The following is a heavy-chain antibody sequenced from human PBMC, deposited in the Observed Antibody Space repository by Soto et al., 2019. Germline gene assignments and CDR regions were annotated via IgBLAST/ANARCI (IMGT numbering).Heavy chain of an antibody. CDR2: IGGYNGNT. Sequence: VQSGGEVKKPGASVKVSCKASGYTFSNNGFTWVRQAPGQGLEWMGWIGGYNGNTNYAPKFQGRVTMTADTSTSEAHMELRGLRSDDTAVYYCAAAIAATGPADSWGQGTLVTVSS. CDR3: AAAIAATGPADS. J-gene: IGHJ4*02. V-gene: IGHV1-18*01. D-gene: IGHD6-13*01. CDR1: GYTFSNNG.